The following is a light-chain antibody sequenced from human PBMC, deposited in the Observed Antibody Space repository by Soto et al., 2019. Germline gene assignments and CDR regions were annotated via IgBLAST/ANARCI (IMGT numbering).Light chain of an antibody. CDR3: QQYGSSQS. CDR2: GAS. Sequence: EIVLTQSPGTLSLSPGERATLSCRASQSVSFSYLAWYQQKPGQGPRLLIYGASSRATGIPDRFSGSGSGTDFTLTISRLEPEDFAVYYCQQYGSSQSFGQGTKVEIK. CDR1: QSVSFSY. J-gene: IGKJ1*01. V-gene: IGKV3-20*01.